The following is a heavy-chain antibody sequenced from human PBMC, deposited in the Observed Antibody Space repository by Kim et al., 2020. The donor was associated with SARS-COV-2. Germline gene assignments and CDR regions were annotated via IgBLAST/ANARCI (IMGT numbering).Heavy chain of an antibody. CDR2: IYYSGST. V-gene: IGHV4-59*01. J-gene: IGHJ4*02. D-gene: IGHD3-10*01. CDR3: ARSRGSGSYYTVDY. CDR1: GGSISSYY. Sequence: SETLSLTCTVSGGSISSYYWSWIRQPPGKGLEWIGYIYYSGSTNYNPSLKSRVTISVDTSKNQFSLKLSSVTAADTAVYYCARSRGSGSYYTVDYWGQGTLVTVSS.